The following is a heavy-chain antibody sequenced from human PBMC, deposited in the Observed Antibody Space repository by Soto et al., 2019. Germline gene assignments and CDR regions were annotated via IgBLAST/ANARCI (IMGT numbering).Heavy chain of an antibody. Sequence: ASVKVSCKASGYTFTGYYMHWVRQAPGQGLEWMGWINPNSGGTNYAQKFQGWVTMTRDTSISTAYMELSRLRSDDTAVYYCAREPYGDSYYAFDIWGQGTMVTVSS. V-gene: IGHV1-2*04. CDR3: AREPYGDSYYAFDI. CDR1: GYTFTGYY. CDR2: INPNSGGT. J-gene: IGHJ3*02. D-gene: IGHD4-17*01.